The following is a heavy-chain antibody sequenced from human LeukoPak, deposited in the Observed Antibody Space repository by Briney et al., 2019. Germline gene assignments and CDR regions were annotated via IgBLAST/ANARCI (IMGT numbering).Heavy chain of an antibody. D-gene: IGHD2-15*01. CDR3: ARVSLGYWSGGTCYFQDH. CDR2: MNPNSGNT. J-gene: IGHJ4*02. CDR1: GYTFTNYD. V-gene: IGHV1-8*01. Sequence: ASVKVSCKASGYTFTNYDINWVRRATGQGLEWMGWMNPNSGNTGYAQKFQGRVTMTRSTSINTAYMELSSLTSEDTAGYYCARVSLGYWSGGTCYFQDHWGQGTLVTVSS.